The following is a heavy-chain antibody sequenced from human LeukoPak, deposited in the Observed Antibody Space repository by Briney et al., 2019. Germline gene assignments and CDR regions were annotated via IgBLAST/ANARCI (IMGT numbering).Heavy chain of an antibody. J-gene: IGHJ4*02. D-gene: IGHD6-13*01. V-gene: IGHV4-61*01. CDR2: IYYSGTT. CDR1: GGSVSSGSYY. Sequence: SETLSLTCTVSGGSVSSGSYYWSWIRQPPGKGLEWIGYIYYSGTTNYNPSLKSRVTMSVDTSKNQFSLKLTSVTAADTAVYYCARDSRAAAGSNWGVFYFDYWGQGALVTVSS. CDR3: ARDSRAAAGSNWGVFYFDY.